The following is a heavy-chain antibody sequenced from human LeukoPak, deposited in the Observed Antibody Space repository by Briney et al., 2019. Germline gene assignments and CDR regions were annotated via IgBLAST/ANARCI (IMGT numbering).Heavy chain of an antibody. V-gene: IGHV4-59*12. D-gene: IGHD4-17*01. CDR3: ASTNDFGDYVGA. CDR2: MYHGGST. CDR1: GGSISSYY. J-gene: IGHJ5*02. Sequence: PSETLSLTCTVSGGSISSYYWSWIRQPPGKGLEWIGYMYHGGSTYYNPSLESRVNISVDRSKNQFSLKLSSVTAADTAVYYCASTNDFGDYVGAWGQGTLVTVSS.